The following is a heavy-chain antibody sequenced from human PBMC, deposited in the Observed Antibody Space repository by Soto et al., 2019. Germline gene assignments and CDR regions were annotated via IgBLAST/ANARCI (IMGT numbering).Heavy chain of an antibody. Sequence: PGGSLRLSCAASGFTFSSYGMHWVRQAPGKGLEWVAVISYDGSNKYYADSVKGRFTISRDNSKNTLYLQMNSLRAEDTAVYYCAKDAKYYYDSSGYFDCWGQGTLVTVSS. CDR3: AKDAKYYYDSSGYFDC. V-gene: IGHV3-30*18. J-gene: IGHJ4*02. CDR2: ISYDGSNK. D-gene: IGHD3-22*01. CDR1: GFTFSSYG.